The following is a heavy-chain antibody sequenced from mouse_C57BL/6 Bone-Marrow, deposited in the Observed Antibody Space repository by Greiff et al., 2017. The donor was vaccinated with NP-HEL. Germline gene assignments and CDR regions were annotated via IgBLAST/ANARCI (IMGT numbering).Heavy chain of an antibody. CDR2: IYPGNSDT. Sequence: VQLQQSGTVLARPGASVKMSCKTSGYTFTSYWMHWVKQRPGQGLEWIGAIYPGNSDTSYNQKFKGKAKPTAVTSASTAYMELSSLTNEDSAVYYCTRRGFPYFDYWGQGTTLTVSS. CDR3: TRRGFPYFDY. J-gene: IGHJ2*01. V-gene: IGHV1-5*01. CDR1: GYTFTSYW.